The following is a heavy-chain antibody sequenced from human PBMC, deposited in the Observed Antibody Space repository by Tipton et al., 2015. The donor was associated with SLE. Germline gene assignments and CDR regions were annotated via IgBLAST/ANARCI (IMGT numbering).Heavy chain of an antibody. CDR1: GYTLTSYS. D-gene: IGHD3-22*01. J-gene: IGHJ1*01. CDR3: ARSPYFYDSSGYAAGYFQH. Sequence: QLVQSGAEVKKPGESLKVSCKASGYTLTSYSISWVRQAPGQRLEWMGWINAGNGNTRYSQKFQGRVTITRDTSASTAYMELSSLGSEDTAVYYCARSPYFYDSSGYAAGYFQHWGQGTLVTVSS. CDR2: INAGNGNT. V-gene: IGHV1-3*01.